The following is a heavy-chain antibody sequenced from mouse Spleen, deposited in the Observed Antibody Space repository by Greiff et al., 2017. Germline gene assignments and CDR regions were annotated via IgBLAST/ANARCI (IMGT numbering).Heavy chain of an antibody. D-gene: IGHD3-1*01. Sequence: QVQLQQSGPGLVQPSQSLSITCTVSGFSLTSYGVHWVRQSPGKGLEWLGVIWSGGSTDYNAAFISRLSISKDNSKSQVFFKMNSLQADDTAIYYCARNRVGSYYFDYWGQGTTLTVSS. J-gene: IGHJ2*01. V-gene: IGHV2-2*01. CDR1: GFSLTSYG. CDR2: IWSGGST. CDR3: ARNRVGSYYFDY.